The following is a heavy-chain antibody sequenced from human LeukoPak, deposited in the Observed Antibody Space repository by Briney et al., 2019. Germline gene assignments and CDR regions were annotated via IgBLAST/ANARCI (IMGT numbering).Heavy chain of an antibody. D-gene: IGHD6-13*01. J-gene: IGHJ4*02. CDR2: IYPGDSDT. CDR1: GYSFTSYW. Sequence: GESLKISCKGSGYSFTSYWIVWVRQMPGKGLEWMGIIYPGDSDTRYSPSFQGQVTISADKSINTAYLQWSSLKASDTAMYYCARVALRGIAAESLGYWGQGTLVTVSS. V-gene: IGHV5-51*01. CDR3: ARVALRGIAAESLGY.